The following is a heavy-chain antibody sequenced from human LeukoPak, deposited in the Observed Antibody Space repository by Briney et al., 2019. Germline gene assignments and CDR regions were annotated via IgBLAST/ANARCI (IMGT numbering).Heavy chain of an antibody. CDR3: ASVRRCSSTSCYSHFDY. D-gene: IGHD2-2*01. V-gene: IGHV4-59*01. CDR2: IYYSGST. J-gene: IGHJ4*02. CDR1: GGSISSYY. Sequence: SETLSLTCTVSGGSISSYYWSWIRQPPGKGLEWIGYIYYSGSTNYNPSLKSRVTISVDTSKNQFSLKLSSVTAADTAVYYCASVRRCSSTSCYSHFDYWGQGTLVTVSP.